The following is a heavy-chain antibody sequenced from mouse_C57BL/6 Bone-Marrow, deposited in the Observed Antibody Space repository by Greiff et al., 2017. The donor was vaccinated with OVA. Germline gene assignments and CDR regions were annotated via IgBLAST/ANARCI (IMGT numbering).Heavy chain of an antibody. Sequence: EVKLVESGGGLVQPGGSMKLSCAASGFTFSDAWMDWVRQSPEKGLEWVAEIRNKANNHATYYAESVKGRFTISRDDSKSSVYLQMNSLRAEDTGIYYCTRRGSYRLHWYFDVWGTGTTVTVSS. CDR1: GFTFSDAW. CDR3: TRRGSYRLHWYFDV. J-gene: IGHJ1*03. D-gene: IGHD1-1*02. CDR2: IRNKANNHAT. V-gene: IGHV6-6*01.